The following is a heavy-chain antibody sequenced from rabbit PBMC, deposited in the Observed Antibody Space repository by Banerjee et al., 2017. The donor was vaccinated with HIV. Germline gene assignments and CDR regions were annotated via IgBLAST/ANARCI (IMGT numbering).Heavy chain of an antibody. CDR1: GSDISSNA. CDR3: ARDLAGVIGWNFGL. CDR2: IYSSNGDK. D-gene: IGHD4-1*01. J-gene: IGHJ4*01. Sequence: QSLEESGGGLVQPEGSLTLTCKASGSDISSNAMCWVRQAPGKGLELIACIYSSNGDKWYASWVNGRFTISKTSSTTVTLQMTSLTAADTATYFCARDLAGVIGWNFGLWGPGTLVTV. V-gene: IGHV1S40*01.